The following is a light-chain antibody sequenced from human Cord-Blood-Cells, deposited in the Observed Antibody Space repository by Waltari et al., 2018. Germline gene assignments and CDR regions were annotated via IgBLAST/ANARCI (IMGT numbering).Light chain of an antibody. Sequence: QSALTQPRPVSGSPGPSVTITCTGASSNVRAHNYVSWFQQQPGKAPKLMIYDVSKRPSGVPDRFSGSKSGNTASLTISGLQAEDEADYYCCSYAGSYTYVFGTGTKVTVL. CDR1: SSNVRAHNY. V-gene: IGLV2-11*02. CDR3: CSYAGSYTYV. CDR2: DVS. J-gene: IGLJ1*01.